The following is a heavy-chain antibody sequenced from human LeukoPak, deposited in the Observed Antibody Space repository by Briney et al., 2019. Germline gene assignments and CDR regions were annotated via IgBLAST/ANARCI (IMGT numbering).Heavy chain of an antibody. J-gene: IGHJ4*02. D-gene: IGHD5-18*01. CDR3: ARHGYSYGYLDY. Sequence: PGGSLRLSCAASGFTFNSDWMTWVRQAPGKGLEWVANIRQDGGEKYYADSVKGRFTISRDNANSSLYLQMISLRAEDTAVYYCARHGYSYGYLDYWGQGTLVTVSS. V-gene: IGHV3-7*01. CDR1: GFTFNSDW. CDR2: IRQDGGEK.